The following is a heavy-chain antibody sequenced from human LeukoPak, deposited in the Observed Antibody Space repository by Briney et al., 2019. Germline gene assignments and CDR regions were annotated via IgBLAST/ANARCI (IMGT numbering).Heavy chain of an antibody. Sequence: GGSLRLSCAASGFMFSSYWMNWVRQAPGKGLEWVSYIIRSSSTIYYADSVKGRFTISRDNAKNSLYLQMNSLRAEDTAVYYCARAKRNGFDIWGQGTMVTVSS. J-gene: IGHJ3*02. CDR2: IIRSSSTI. CDR1: GFMFSSYW. CDR3: ARAKRNGFDI. V-gene: IGHV3-48*01.